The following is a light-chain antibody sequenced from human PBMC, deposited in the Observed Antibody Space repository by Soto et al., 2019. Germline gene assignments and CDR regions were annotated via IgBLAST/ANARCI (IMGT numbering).Light chain of an antibody. CDR1: SSDVGGYNY. V-gene: IGLV2-14*01. J-gene: IGLJ1*01. Sequence: CALTQPASVSGSPGQSITISCTGTSSDVGGYNYVSWYQQHPGKAPKFMIYDVSNRPSGVSNRFSGSKSGNTASLTISGLQAEDAADYYCSSYTTSNTRQIVFGTGTKVTVL. CDR3: SSYTTSNTRQIV. CDR2: DVS.